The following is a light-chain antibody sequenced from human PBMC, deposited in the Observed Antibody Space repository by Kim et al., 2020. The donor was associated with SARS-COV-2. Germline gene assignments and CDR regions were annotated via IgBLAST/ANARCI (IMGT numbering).Light chain of an antibody. CDR1: ALPNQY. CDR3: QSSDSSDTFWV. CDR2: VDT. Sequence: PGQTARITCSGDALPNQYAYWFQQKPGQAPVLVIYVDTERPSGIPERFSGSTSGTTVTLTISGVQAEDEADYYCQSSDSSDTFWVFGGGTQLTVL. V-gene: IGLV3-25*03. J-gene: IGLJ3*02.